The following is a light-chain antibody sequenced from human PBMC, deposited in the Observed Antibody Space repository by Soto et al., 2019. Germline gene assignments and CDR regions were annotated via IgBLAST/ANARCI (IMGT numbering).Light chain of an antibody. Sequence: EIVLTQSPGTLSLSPGERVTLSCRASQSVSSSYLAWYQQKPGQAPRLLIYDASTRATGIPDRFSGTGSGTDFTLTISRLEPEDFAVYFCQQHGDSPVTFGQGTKVEIK. CDR1: QSVSSSY. CDR2: DAS. CDR3: QQHGDSPVT. V-gene: IGKV3-20*01. J-gene: IGKJ1*01.